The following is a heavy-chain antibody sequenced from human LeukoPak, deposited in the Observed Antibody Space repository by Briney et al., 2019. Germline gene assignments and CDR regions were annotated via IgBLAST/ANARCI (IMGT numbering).Heavy chain of an antibody. D-gene: IGHD6-19*01. V-gene: IGHV1-69*05. CDR2: IIPIFGTA. J-gene: IGHJ4*02. Sequence: SVKVSCMASGGTFISYAISWVRQAPGQGLEWMGGIIPIFGTANYAQKFQGRGTITTDESTSTAYMELSSLRSEDTAVYYCARDRKFSGFDYWGQGTLVTVSS. CDR1: GGTFISYA. CDR3: ARDRKFSGFDY.